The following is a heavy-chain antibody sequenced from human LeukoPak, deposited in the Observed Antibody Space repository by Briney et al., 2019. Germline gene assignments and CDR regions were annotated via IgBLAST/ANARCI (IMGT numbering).Heavy chain of an antibody. V-gene: IGHV3-21*01. Sequence: PGGSLRLSCAAFGFTFSSYSMNWVRQAPGKGLEWVSSISSSSSYIYYADSVKGRFTISRDNAKNSLYLQMNSLRAEDTAVYYCARHDHYSGGSCVYWGQGTLVTVSS. CDR1: GFTFSSYS. D-gene: IGHD2-15*01. CDR2: ISSSSSYI. CDR3: ARHDHYSGGSCVY. J-gene: IGHJ4*02.